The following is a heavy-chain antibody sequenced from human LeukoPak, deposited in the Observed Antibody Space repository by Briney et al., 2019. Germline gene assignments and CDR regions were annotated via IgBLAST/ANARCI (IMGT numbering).Heavy chain of an antibody. Sequence: ASVKVSRKASGYTFTGYYMHWVRQAPGQGLEWMGWINPNSGGTNYAQKFQGRVTMTRDTSISTAYMELSRLRSDDTAMYYCARGRITMVRGVNYWGQGTLVTVSS. D-gene: IGHD3-10*01. CDR3: ARGRITMVRGVNY. J-gene: IGHJ4*02. CDR2: INPNSGGT. CDR1: GYTFTGYY. V-gene: IGHV1-2*02.